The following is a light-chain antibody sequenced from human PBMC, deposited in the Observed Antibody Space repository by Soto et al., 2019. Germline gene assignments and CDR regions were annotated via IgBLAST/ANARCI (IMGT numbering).Light chain of an antibody. J-gene: IGKJ1*01. V-gene: IGKV1-5*03. CDR1: QSISVW. Sequence: DIQITQFPSTLSATVGDRVTITGRASQSISVWLAWYQQKAGKAPNLLIYKASRLESGVPSRFSGSGSETEFTLTISGLQPGDSATYYCQQYNSYSPTFGQGTKV. CDR2: KAS. CDR3: QQYNSYSPT.